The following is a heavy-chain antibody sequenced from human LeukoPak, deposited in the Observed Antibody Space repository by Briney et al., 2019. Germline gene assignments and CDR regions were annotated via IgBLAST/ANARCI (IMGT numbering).Heavy chain of an antibody. CDR2: ISGSSGII. V-gene: IGHV3-48*04. CDR3: ARGGIPTRNVY. J-gene: IGHJ4*02. CDR1: GFTFNTYT. Sequence: PGGSLRLSCAASGFTFNTYTMNWVRQAPGKGLEWVSYISGSSGIIDYADSVRGRFTISRDNAKNSLYLQMNSLRAEDTAVYYCARGGIPTRNVYWGQGTLVTVSS.